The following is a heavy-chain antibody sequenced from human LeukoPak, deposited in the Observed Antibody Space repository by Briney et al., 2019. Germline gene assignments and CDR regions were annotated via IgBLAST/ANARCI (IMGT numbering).Heavy chain of an antibody. D-gene: IGHD6-19*01. CDR3: ARELVDSSGLDY. Sequence: ASVKVSCKASGGTFSSYAISWVRQAPGQGLEWMGGIIPIFGTGNYAQKFQGRVTITADESTSTAYMELSSLRSEDTAVYYCARELVDSSGLDYWGQGTLVTVSS. J-gene: IGHJ4*02. V-gene: IGHV1-69*13. CDR2: IIPIFGTG. CDR1: GGTFSSYA.